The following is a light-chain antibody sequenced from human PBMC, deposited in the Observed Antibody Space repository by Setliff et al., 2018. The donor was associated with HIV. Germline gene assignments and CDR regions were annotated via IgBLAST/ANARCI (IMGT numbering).Light chain of an antibody. Sequence: QSVLTQPRSMSGSPGQSVTISCTGTGSDVGDYNYVSWYQHYPGKAPKFMIYDVTTRPSGVSNRFSGSKSGNTASLTISGLQAEDEADYFCCSYVTGSTYVCGTGTKVTVL. CDR3: CSYVTGSTYV. CDR1: GSDVGDYNY. V-gene: IGLV2-11*01. CDR2: DVT. J-gene: IGLJ1*01.